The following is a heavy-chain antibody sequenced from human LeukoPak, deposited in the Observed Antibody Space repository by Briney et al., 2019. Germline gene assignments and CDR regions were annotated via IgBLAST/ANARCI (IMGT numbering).Heavy chain of an antibody. CDR2: ISYDGSKK. J-gene: IGHJ4*02. V-gene: IGHV3-30-3*01. CDR3: ARDYDY. CDR1: GFTFSSYA. Sequence: PGGSLRLSCAASGFTFSSYAMHWVRQAPGKGLEWVAVISYDGSKKYYADSVKVRFTISRDNSKNTLYLQMNSLRAEDTAVYYCARDYDYWGQGTLVTVSS.